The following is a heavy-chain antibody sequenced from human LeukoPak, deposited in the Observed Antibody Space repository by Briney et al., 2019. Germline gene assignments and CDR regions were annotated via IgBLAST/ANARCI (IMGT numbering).Heavy chain of an antibody. Sequence: SETLSLTCTVSGGSISSYYWSWIRQPPGKGLEWIGEINHSGSTNYNPSLKSRVTISVDTSKNQFSLKLSSVTAADTAVYYCARGYCSGGSCYFYYFDYWGQGTLVTVSS. J-gene: IGHJ4*02. CDR2: INHSGST. CDR3: ARGYCSGGSCYFYYFDY. V-gene: IGHV4-34*01. CDR1: GGSISSYY. D-gene: IGHD2-15*01.